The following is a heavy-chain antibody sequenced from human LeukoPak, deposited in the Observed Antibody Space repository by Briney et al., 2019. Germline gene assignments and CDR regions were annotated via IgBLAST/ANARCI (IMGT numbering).Heavy chain of an antibody. CDR2: IYYSGSI. CDR3: ARWVATFDF. J-gene: IGHJ4*02. V-gene: IGHV4-39*01. CDR1: GGSISSSGYY. Sequence: SETLSLTCTDSGGSISSSGYYWGWIRQPPGKGLEWIGSIYYSGSIYSNPSLKSRVTISVDTSKNQFSLKLSSVTAADTAVFYCARWVATFDFWGQGTLVTVSS. D-gene: IGHD5-24*01.